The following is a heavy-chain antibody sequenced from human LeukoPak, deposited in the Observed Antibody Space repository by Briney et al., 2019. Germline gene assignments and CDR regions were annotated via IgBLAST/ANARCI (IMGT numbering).Heavy chain of an antibody. CDR1: GFTFSSYG. V-gene: IGHV3-30*18. CDR3: ANAQQQLVPPDY. D-gene: IGHD6-13*01. J-gene: IGHJ4*02. CDR2: ISYDGSNK. Sequence: GGSLRLTCAASGFTFSSYGMHWGRQAPGKGLEWVAVISYDGSNKYYADSVKGRFTISRDNSKNTLYLQMNSLRAEDTAVYYCANAQQQLVPPDYWGQGTLVTVSS.